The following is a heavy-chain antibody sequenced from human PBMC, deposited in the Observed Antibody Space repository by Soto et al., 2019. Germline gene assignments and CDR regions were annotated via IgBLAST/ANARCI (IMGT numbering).Heavy chain of an antibody. CDR1: GFTFSTYA. V-gene: IGHV3-23*01. CDR3: AKAGGDCSGGTCYSGQGDH. CDR2: ISGSGSST. D-gene: IGHD2-15*01. Sequence: EVHLLESGGGLVQPGGSLRLSCAASGFTFSTYAMSWVRQAPGKGLDWVSGISGSGSSTYYADSVKGRFTVSRDNAKNTLYLQMNTLRAEDTAVYYCAKAGGDCSGGTCYSGQGDHWGQGTLVTVSS. J-gene: IGHJ4*02.